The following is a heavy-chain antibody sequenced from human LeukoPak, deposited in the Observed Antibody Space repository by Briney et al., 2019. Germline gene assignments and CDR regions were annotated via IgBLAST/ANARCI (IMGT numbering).Heavy chain of an antibody. Sequence: ASVKVSCKASGYIFTSYGISWVRQAPGQGLEWMGWISAYNGNTNYAQELQGRVTMTTDTSTSTAYMELRSLRSDDTAVYYCARDRRSYCSGAGCDSGNDYWGQGTLVTVSS. J-gene: IGHJ4*02. CDR3: ARDRRSYCSGAGCDSGNDY. V-gene: IGHV1-18*01. CDR2: ISAYNGNT. D-gene: IGHD2-15*01. CDR1: GYIFTSYG.